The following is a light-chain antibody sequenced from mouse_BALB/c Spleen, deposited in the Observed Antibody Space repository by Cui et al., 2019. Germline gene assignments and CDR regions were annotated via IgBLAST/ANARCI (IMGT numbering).Light chain of an antibody. CDR2: SAS. CDR3: QQYNSYSYT. J-gene: IGKJ2*01. CDR1: QNVGTN. Sequence: DIVMTQSQKFMSTSVGDRVSVTCKASQNVGTNVAWYQQKPGQSPKALIYSASYRYSGVPDRFTGSGSGTDFTLTISNVQSEDLAEYFCQQYNSYSYTFGGGTKLEIK. V-gene: IGKV6-15*01.